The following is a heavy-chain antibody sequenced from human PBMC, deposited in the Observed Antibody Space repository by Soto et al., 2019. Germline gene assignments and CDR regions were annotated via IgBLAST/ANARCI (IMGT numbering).Heavy chain of an antibody. Sequence: PSETLSLTCPVSGDTFSGYDWNWIRQPPGKGLEWIGYIYNSGNTNYNPSLKSRVTMSVDTSKNQFSLKLSSVTAADTAVYYCARESSGYDPFDYWGQGIMVTVSS. CDR1: GDTFSGYD. V-gene: IGHV4-59*01. CDR2: IYNSGNT. D-gene: IGHD5-12*01. CDR3: ARESSGYDPFDY. J-gene: IGHJ4*02.